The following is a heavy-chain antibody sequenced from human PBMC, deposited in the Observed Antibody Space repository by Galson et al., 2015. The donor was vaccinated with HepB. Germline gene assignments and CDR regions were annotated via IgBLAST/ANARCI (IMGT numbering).Heavy chain of an antibody. CDR3: ARPYSSSWYSALSLGY. J-gene: IGHJ4*02. V-gene: IGHV3-7*03. D-gene: IGHD6-13*01. CDR2: IGQDGREI. CDR1: GFTFSRFSSYS. Sequence: SLRLSCAASGFTFSRFSSYSMSWVRQAPGKGLEWVAYIGQDGREIYYLDSVKGRFTISRDNAKNSLYLQMNTLRAEDTAVYYCARPYSSSWYSALSLGYWGQGTLVAVSS.